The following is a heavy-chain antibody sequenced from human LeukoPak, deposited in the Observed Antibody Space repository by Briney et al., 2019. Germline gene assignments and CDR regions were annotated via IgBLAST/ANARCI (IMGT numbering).Heavy chain of an antibody. J-gene: IGHJ4*02. V-gene: IGHV1-18*01. Sequence: ASVKVSCKTSGYTFGSYGITWVRQAPGQGLEWMGWISGYNGNTNYAQKLQGRVTMTTDTSTSTAYMELRSPRSDDTAVYYCARDLKYYYDSSGISRGVDYWGQGTLVTVSS. CDR1: GYTFGSYG. CDR3: ARDLKYYYDSSGISRGVDY. D-gene: IGHD3-22*01. CDR2: ISGYNGNT.